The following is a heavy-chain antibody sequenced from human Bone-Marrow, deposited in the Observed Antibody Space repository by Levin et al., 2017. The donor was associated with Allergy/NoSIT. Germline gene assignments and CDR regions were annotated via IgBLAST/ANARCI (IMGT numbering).Heavy chain of an antibody. Sequence: LSLTCAASGFTFSSYSMNWVRQAPGKGLEWVSSISSSSSYIYYADSVKGRFTISRDNAKNSLYLQMNSLRAEDTAVYYCARDQGVGSFDWGQGTLVTVSS. V-gene: IGHV3-21*01. CDR3: ARDQGVGSFD. CDR1: GFTFSSYS. J-gene: IGHJ1*01. CDR2: ISSSSSYI. D-gene: IGHD2-15*01.